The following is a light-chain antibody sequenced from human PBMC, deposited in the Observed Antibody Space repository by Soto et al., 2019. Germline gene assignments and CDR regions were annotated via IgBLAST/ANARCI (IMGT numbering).Light chain of an antibody. CDR1: SSDVGDYNS. CDR3: CSYVGGYSYV. Sequence: QSVLTQPRSVSGSPGQSVTVCCIGTSSDVGDYNSVSWYQQHPGKAPNLMIYDVSKRPSGVPDRFSGSKSGNRASLTISGLQAEDEADYYCCSYVGGYSYVFGIGTKVTVL. J-gene: IGLJ1*01. V-gene: IGLV2-11*01. CDR2: DVS.